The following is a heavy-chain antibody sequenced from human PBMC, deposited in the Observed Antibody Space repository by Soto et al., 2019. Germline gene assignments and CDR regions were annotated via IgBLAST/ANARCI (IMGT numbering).Heavy chain of an antibody. D-gene: IGHD3-16*02. CDR1: VYPFTRYG. V-gene: IGHV1-18*01. CDR3: ARVRYTRGAPAPVDY. CDR2: ISAYNGNT. J-gene: IGHJ4*02. Sequence: SVKVSCNSSVYPFTRYGISSVRQAPGQGLEWMGWISAYNGNTNYAQKLQGRVTMTTDTSTSTAYMELRSLRSDDTAVYYCARVRYTRGAPAPVDYWGQGTLVTVSS.